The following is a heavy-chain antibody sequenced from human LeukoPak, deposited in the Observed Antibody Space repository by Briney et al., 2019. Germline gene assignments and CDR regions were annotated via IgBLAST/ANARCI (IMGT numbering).Heavy chain of an antibody. J-gene: IGHJ6*02. D-gene: IGHD6-13*01. V-gene: IGHV3-30*18. CDR3: AKLSGHVGSSKNLYYYGMDV. CDR2: ISYDGSNK. CDR1: GFTLSSYE. Sequence: QTGGSLRLSCAASGFTLSSYEMNWVRQAPGKGLEWVAVISYDGSNKYYADSVKGRFTISRDNSKNTLYLQMNSLRAEDTAVYYCAKLSGHVGSSKNLYYYGMDVWGQGTTVTVSS.